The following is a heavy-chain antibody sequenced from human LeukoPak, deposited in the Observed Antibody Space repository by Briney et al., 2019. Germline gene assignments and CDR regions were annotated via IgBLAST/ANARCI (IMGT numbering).Heavy chain of an antibody. CDR1: GFTFGDNG. V-gene: IGHV3-49*04. D-gene: IGHD2-8*01. J-gene: IGHJ4*02. CDR2: IRRKIYGGTT. Sequence: PGGSLRLSCTTSGFTFGDNGMTWVRRAPGKGLEWVGFIRRKIYGGTTEYAASVKGRFTISRDDSKSIAYLEMNSLKTEDTGVYFCARVGIEWYYFDYWGQGSLVTVSS. CDR3: ARVGIEWYYFDY.